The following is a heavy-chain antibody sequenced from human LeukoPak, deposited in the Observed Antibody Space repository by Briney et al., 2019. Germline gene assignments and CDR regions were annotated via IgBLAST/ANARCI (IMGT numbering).Heavy chain of an antibody. V-gene: IGHV4-4*02. Sequence: SGTLSLTCAVSGGSINSSNWWSWVRQPPGKGLEWIGYIYYSGSTNYNPSLKSRVTISVDTSKNQFSLKLSSVTAADTAVYYCATSMGDYVTNDAFDIWGQGTMVTVSS. CDR1: GGSINSSNW. D-gene: IGHD4-17*01. CDR2: IYYSGST. CDR3: ATSMGDYVTNDAFDI. J-gene: IGHJ3*02.